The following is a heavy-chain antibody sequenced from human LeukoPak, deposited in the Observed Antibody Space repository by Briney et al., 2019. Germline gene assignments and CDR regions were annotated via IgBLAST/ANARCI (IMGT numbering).Heavy chain of an antibody. CDR2: VSGSGGST. Sequence: EGSLRLSCEASGFTFSTYAMSWVRQAPGSGLEWVSAVSGSGGSTYYAGSVKGRFTISRDNSRNTLYLQMNSLRGEDTALYYCAKANTGLTHDFDNWGQGTLVTVSS. CDR1: GFTFSTYA. CDR3: AKANTGLTHDFDN. J-gene: IGHJ4*02. D-gene: IGHD2-8*02. V-gene: IGHV3-23*01.